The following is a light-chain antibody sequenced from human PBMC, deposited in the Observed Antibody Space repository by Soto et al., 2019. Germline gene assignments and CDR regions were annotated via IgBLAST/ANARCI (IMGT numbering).Light chain of an antibody. CDR3: SSYTTGSTWV. CDR2: DVN. J-gene: IGLJ3*02. Sequence: QSVLTQPASVSASPGQSITISCTGASVVSWYQHHPGKAPKLMIYDVNNRPSGVSNRFSGSKSGNTASLTISGLQADDEADYYCSSYTTGSTWVFGGGTQLTVL. V-gene: IGLV2-14*03. CDR1: SV.